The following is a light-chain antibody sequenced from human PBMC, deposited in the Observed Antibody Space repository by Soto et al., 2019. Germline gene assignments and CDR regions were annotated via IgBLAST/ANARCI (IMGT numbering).Light chain of an antibody. CDR1: QSISYY. Sequence: DIQMTQSPSTLSASVGDRVTITCRASQSISYYLAWYQKKPGKAPKVLLWNASSLQRGVPSRFSGSGSGTEFTLTISSLLPDDFATYYCQQYNRFSTWTFGQGTKVDIK. V-gene: IGKV1-5*01. J-gene: IGKJ1*01. CDR2: NAS. CDR3: QQYNRFSTWT.